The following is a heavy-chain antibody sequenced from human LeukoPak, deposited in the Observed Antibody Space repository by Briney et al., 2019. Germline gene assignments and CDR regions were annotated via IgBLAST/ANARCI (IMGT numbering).Heavy chain of an antibody. CDR2: IYHSGST. CDR1: GVSISSSGYS. CDR3: ARGNWYFDL. Sequence: SQTLSLTCAVSGVSISSSGYSWTWIRQPPGKGLEWIGYIYHSGSTYYNPSLKSRVTISVDRSKKQFSLKLSSVTAADTAVYYCARGNWYFDLWGRGTLVTVSS. J-gene: IGHJ2*01. V-gene: IGHV4-30-2*01.